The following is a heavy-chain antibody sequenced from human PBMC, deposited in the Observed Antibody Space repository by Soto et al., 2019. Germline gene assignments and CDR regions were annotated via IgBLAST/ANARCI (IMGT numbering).Heavy chain of an antibody. D-gene: IGHD5-18*01. CDR1: GFTFSSYW. CDR3: ARRRSGYSYGYRYYFDY. V-gene: IGHV3-7*03. J-gene: IGHJ4*02. CDR2: IKQDGSEK. Sequence: TGGSLGLSCAASGFTFSSYWMSWVRQAPGKGLEWVANIKQDGSEKYYVDSVKGRFTISRDNAKNSLYLQMNSLRAEDTAVYYCARRRSGYSYGYRYYFDYWGQGTLVTVSS.